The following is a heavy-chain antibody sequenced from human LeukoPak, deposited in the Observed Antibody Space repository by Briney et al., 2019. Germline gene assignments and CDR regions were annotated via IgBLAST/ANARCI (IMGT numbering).Heavy chain of an antibody. V-gene: IGHV4-59*01. D-gene: IGHD5-18*01. CDR2: IYYSGST. CDR1: GGSISSYY. CDR3: ARAGYSFGLDY. J-gene: IGHJ4*02. Sequence: SETLSPTCTVSGGSISSYYWSWIRQPPGKGLEWIGYIYYSGSTNYNPSLKSRVTISADTSKNQFSLRLSSVTAADTAVYYCARAGYSFGLDYWGQGTLVTVSS.